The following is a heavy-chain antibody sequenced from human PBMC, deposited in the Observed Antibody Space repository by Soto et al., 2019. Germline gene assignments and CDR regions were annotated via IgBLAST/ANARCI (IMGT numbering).Heavy chain of an antibody. V-gene: IGHV1-58*01. J-gene: IGHJ6*02. CDR1: GFTFTTSA. Sequence: QMPLVQSGPEVKKPGTSVKVSCKASGFTFTTSAVQWVRQARGQRLEWIGWIVVGSGNTNYGQKFQERLTITRDISTGTAYMELRSLRSEDTAVYYCAAGDYVRDGSYYYGMDVWGQGTTVTVSS. D-gene: IGHD3-10*02. CDR2: IVVGSGNT. CDR3: AAGDYVRDGSYYYGMDV.